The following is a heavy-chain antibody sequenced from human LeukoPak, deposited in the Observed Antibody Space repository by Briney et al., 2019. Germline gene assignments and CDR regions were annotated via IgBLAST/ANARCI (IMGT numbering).Heavy chain of an antibody. J-gene: IGHJ6*02. D-gene: IGHD3-22*01. CDR3: ARENYYDSSGYSEGLDV. CDR1: GGSISNSY. CDR2: MYVSGTT. V-gene: IGHV4-4*07. Sequence: PSETLSLTCTVSGGSISNSYWSWLRQPAGKGLEWIGRMYVSGTTNYNPSLRSRVTMSVDTSKNQFSLRLSSVTAADTAVYYCARENYYDSSGYSEGLDVWGQGTTVTVSS.